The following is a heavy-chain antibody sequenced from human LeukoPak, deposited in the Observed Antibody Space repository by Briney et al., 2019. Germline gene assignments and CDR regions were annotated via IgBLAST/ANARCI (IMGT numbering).Heavy chain of an antibody. J-gene: IGHJ4*02. CDR3: ARAAYCGGDCYSFDY. Sequence: PSETLSLTCTVSGGSISSGSYYWRWIRQPAGKGLEWIGRIYNSGSTNYHRARKSQITMTVDRDKNQFSLKLSSVTAADTAVYYCARAAYCGGDCYSFDYWGQGTLVTVSS. V-gene: IGHV4-61*02. CDR1: GGSISSGSYY. D-gene: IGHD2-21*02. CDR2: IYNSGST.